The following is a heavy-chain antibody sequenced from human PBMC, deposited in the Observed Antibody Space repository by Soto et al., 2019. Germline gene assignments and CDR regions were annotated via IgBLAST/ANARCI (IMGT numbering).Heavy chain of an antibody. V-gene: IGHV1-2*02. CDR1: GYTFTGYY. Sequence: ASVKVSCKASGYTFTGYYMHWVRQAPGQGLEWMGWINPNSGGTNYAQKFQGRVTMTRDTSISTAYMELSRLRSDDTAVYYCARDNYDFWSGYRQNYGMDVWGQGXTVTVSS. D-gene: IGHD3-3*01. CDR2: INPNSGGT. CDR3: ARDNYDFWSGYRQNYGMDV. J-gene: IGHJ6*02.